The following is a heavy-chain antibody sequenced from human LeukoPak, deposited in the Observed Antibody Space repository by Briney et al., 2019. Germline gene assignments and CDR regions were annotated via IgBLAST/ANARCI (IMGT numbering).Heavy chain of an antibody. CDR1: GGSISSGGYY. V-gene: IGHV4-31*03. Sequence: PSETLSLTCTVSGGSISSGGYYWSWIRQHPGKGLEWIGYIYYSGSTYYNPSLKSRVTISVDTSKNQFSLKLSSVTAADTAVYYCARGRVAAAGTLLNHWGQGTLVTVSS. J-gene: IGHJ5*02. CDR2: IYYSGST. CDR3: ARGRVAAAGTLLNH. D-gene: IGHD6-13*01.